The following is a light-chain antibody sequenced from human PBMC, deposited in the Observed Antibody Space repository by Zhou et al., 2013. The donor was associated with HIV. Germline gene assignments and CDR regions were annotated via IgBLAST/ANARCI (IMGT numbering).Light chain of an antibody. CDR1: QSVSDNY. CDR3: QQYGTSPRS. CDR2: GAS. Sequence: EIVLTQSPATLSLSPGERATLSCRASQSVSDNYLAWYQQKRGQAPRLLIYGASSRATNIPDRFSGSGSGTDFTLTISRLDPEDFAAYYCQQYGTSPRSFGQGTNLEIK. J-gene: IGKJ2*04. V-gene: IGKV3-20*01.